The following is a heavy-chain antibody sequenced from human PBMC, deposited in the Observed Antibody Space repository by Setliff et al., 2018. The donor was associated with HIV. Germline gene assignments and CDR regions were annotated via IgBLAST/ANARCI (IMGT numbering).Heavy chain of an antibody. D-gene: IGHD4-17*01. CDR3: ARRVPPIPSGDLDY. J-gene: IGHJ4*02. Sequence: ASVKVSCKASGYTFTGYYLHWVRQAPGQGLQWMGRLNPNSGGTTYAQKFQGRVTMTRDTSISTAYMDLSRLRSDDTAVYYCARRVPPIPSGDLDYWGQGTLVTVSS. CDR1: GYTFTGYY. V-gene: IGHV1-2*06. CDR2: LNPNSGGT.